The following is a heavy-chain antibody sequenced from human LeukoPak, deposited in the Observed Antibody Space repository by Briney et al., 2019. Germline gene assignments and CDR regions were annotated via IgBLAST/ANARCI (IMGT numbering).Heavy chain of an antibody. J-gene: IGHJ4*02. CDR3: ARLSHIAVAGTLDY. CDR2: IYYSGST. Sequence: SETLSLTCTVSGGSISSSSYYWGWIRQPPGKGLEWIGSIYYSGSTYYNPSLKSRVTISVDTSKNQFSLKLSSVTAADTAVYYCARLSHIAVAGTLDYWGQGTLVTHSS. D-gene: IGHD6-19*01. V-gene: IGHV4-39*01. CDR1: GGSISSSSYY.